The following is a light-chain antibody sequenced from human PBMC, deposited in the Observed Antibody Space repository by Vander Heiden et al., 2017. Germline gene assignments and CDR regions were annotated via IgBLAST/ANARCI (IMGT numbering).Light chain of an antibody. V-gene: IGLV3-21*02. CDR1: NIGSKS. Sequence: SYVLTQPPSVSVAPGQTFRITCGGNNIGSKSVHWYQQKPGQAPVLVVYADSDRPSGIPERFSASNSGNTATLTISRVEAGDEADYYCQVWDSASDHPVIFGGGTKLTVL. CDR3: QVWDSASDHPVI. CDR2: ADS. J-gene: IGLJ2*01.